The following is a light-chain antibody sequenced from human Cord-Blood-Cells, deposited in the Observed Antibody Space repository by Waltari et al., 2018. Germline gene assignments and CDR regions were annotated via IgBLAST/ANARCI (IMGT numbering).Light chain of an antibody. Sequence: ELVLTQSPGTLSLSPLERATLSCRASQSVSSSYLAWYQQKPGQAPRLLIDGASSRTTGIPDRCSGSGSGTDFTLTISRLEPEDFAVYYCQQYGSSLYSFGQGTKLEIK. J-gene: IGKJ2*03. CDR3: QQYGSSLYS. CDR2: GAS. CDR1: QSVSSSY. V-gene: IGKV3-20*01.